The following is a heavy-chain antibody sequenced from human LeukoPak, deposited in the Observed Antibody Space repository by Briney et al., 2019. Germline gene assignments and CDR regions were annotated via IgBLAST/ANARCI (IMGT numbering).Heavy chain of an antibody. CDR2: ISYDGSNK. J-gene: IGHJ4*02. D-gene: IGHD1-26*01. Sequence: PGGSLRLSCAASGFSFSSYAMNWVRQAPGKGLEWVAVISYDGSNKYYADSVKGRFTISRDNSKNTLYLQMNSLRAEDTAVYYCARGSPSGSYYFDYWGQGTLVTVSS. CDR3: ARGSPSGSYYFDY. CDR1: GFSFSSYA. V-gene: IGHV3-30*04.